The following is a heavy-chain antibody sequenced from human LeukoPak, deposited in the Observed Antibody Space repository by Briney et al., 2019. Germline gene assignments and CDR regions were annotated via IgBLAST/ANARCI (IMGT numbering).Heavy chain of an antibody. CDR2: INPNSGGT. CDR3: ARDRSEQWLLPTLNWFDP. CDR1: GYTFTGYY. Sequence: ASVKVSFKASGYTFTGYYMHWVRQAPGQGLEWMGWINPNSGGTNYAQKFQGRVTMTRDTSISTAYMELSRLRSDDTAVYYCARDRSEQWLLPTLNWFDPWGQGTLVTVSS. V-gene: IGHV1-2*02. J-gene: IGHJ5*02. D-gene: IGHD6-19*01.